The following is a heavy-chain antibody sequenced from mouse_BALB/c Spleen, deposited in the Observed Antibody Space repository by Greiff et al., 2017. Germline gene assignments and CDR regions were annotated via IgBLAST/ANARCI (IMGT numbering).Heavy chain of an antibody. CDR2: IYPSDSYT. CDR1: GYTFTSYW. CDR3: TREGAMDY. Sequence: VKLQQPGAELVRPGASVKLSCKASGYTFTSYWINWVKQRPGQGLEWIGNIYPSDSYTNYNQKFKDKATLTVDKSSSTAYMQLSSPTSEDSAVYYCTREGAMDYWGQGTSVTVSS. J-gene: IGHJ4*01. V-gene: IGHV1-69*02.